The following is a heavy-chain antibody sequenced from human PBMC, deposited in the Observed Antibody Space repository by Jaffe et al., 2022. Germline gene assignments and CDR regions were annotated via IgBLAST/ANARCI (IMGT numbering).Heavy chain of an antibody. Sequence: EVQLLESGGGLVQPGGSLRLSCAASGFTFSNYAMSWVRQAPGKGLEWVSGISGSGGRTYYADSVKGRFTISRDNSKNTVYLQMNSLRGEDTAVYSCATRIVVAGTQHWGQGTLVTVSS. CDR3: ATRIVVAGTQH. J-gene: IGHJ1*01. CDR2: ISGSGGRT. CDR1: GFTFSNYA. V-gene: IGHV3-23*01. D-gene: IGHD6-19*01.